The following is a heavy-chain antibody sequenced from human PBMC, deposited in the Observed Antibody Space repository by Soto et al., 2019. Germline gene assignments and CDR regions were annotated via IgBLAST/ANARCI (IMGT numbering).Heavy chain of an antibody. Sequence: GPLRLPCEAAGFSLSSYGMDWVRQAPGKGLEWVAVISYDGSNKYYADSVKGRFTISRDNSKNTLYLQMSTLRAEDTAVYYCARGEIAGYDDYGMDVWGQGSTFTVS. J-gene: IGHJ6*02. CDR1: GFSLSSYG. D-gene: IGHD1-26*01. CDR3: ARGEIAGYDDYGMDV. CDR2: ISYDGSNK. V-gene: IGHV3-30-3*01.